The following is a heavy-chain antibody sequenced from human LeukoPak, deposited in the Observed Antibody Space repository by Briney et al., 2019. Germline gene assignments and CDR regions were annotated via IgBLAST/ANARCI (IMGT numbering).Heavy chain of an antibody. CDR2: ISGSGGST. CDR1: GFTFSTYA. J-gene: IGHJ4*02. Sequence: GGSLRLSCAASGFTFSTYAVNWVRQAPGKGLEWVSTISGSGGSTYYADSVKGRFTISRDNSKNTLYLQMNSLRAEDTAVYYCAKDRAITIFGVVSHGDYWGQGTLVTVSS. D-gene: IGHD3-3*01. V-gene: IGHV3-23*01. CDR3: AKDRAITIFGVVSHGDY.